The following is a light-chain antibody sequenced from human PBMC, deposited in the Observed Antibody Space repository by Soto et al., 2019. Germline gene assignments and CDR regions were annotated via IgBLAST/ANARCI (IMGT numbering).Light chain of an antibody. J-gene: IGKJ1*01. V-gene: IGKV1-5*03. CDR2: KAS. CDR3: QQYSTYTPRT. Sequence: DIQMTQSPSTLSASVGDRVTITCRASQSISIWLAWYQQKPGKAPKILIYKASSLESGVPSRFSGSGSGKEFTLTISSLQPDDFATYYCQQYSTYTPRTFGQGTKVDIK. CDR1: QSISIW.